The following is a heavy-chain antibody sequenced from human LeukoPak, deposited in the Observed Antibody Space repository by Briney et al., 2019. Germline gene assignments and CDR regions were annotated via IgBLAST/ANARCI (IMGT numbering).Heavy chain of an antibody. V-gene: IGHV3-33*01. CDR3: ARDGGSSWNRYYYGMDV. CDR2: IWYDGSNK. CDR1: GFTFSSYG. J-gene: IGHJ6*02. Sequence: GGSLRLSCAASGFTFSSYGMRWVRQAPGKGLEWVAVIWYDGSNKYYADSVKGRFTISRDNSKNTLYLQMNSLRAEDTAVHYCARDGGSSWNRYYYGMDVWGQGTTVTVSS. D-gene: IGHD6-13*01.